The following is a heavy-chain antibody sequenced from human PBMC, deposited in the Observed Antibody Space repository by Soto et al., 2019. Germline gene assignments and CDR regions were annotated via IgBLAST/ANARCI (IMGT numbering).Heavy chain of an antibody. Sequence: EVQVLQSGGGLVPPGGSLRLSCEGSGFTFINTGMSWVRQAPGQGLEWVSAITGNGDTTYYADSVKGRFTISRDNSKSTLYLPMNSLRAEDTAVYYCAKIDGYFDYWGQGTLVTVSS. CDR1: GFTFINTG. D-gene: IGHD3-22*01. CDR2: ITGNGDTT. CDR3: AKIDGYFDY. V-gene: IGHV3-23*01. J-gene: IGHJ4*02.